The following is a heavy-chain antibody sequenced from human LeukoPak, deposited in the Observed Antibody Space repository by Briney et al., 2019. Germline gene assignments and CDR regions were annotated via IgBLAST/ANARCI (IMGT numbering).Heavy chain of an antibody. CDR1: GFTFSSYA. CDR2: ISGSGGST. Sequence: QSGGSLRLSCAASGFTFSSYAMSWVRQAPGKGLEWVSAISGSGGSTYYADSVKGRFTISRDNSKNTLYLQMNSLRAGDTAVYYCAKSGGSRQWLVPMVYFDYWGQGTLVTVSS. CDR3: AKSGGSRQWLVPMVYFDY. J-gene: IGHJ4*02. D-gene: IGHD6-19*01. V-gene: IGHV3-23*01.